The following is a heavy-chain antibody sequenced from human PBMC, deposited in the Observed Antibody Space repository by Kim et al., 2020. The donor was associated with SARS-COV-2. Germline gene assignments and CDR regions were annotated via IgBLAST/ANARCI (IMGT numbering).Heavy chain of an antibody. Sequence: GGSLRLSCAASGFTFSNAWMSWVRQAPGKGLEWVGRIKSKTDGGTTDYAAPVKGRFTISRDDSKNTLYLQMNSLKTEDTAVYYCTTFYGWVTTYAFDIWGQGTMVTVSS. CDR3: TTFYGWVTTYAFDI. V-gene: IGHV3-15*01. J-gene: IGHJ3*02. D-gene: IGHD4-17*01. CDR1: GFTFSNAW. CDR2: IKSKTDGGTT.